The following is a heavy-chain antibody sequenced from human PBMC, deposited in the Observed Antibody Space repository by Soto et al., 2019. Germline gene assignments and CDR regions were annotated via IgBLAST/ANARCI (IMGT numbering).Heavy chain of an antibody. D-gene: IGHD3-3*01. CDR1: GGSFSCYY. J-gene: IGHJ5*02. V-gene: IGHV4-34*01. CDR3: ARGGNRITILGVVNWFDP. Sequence: PSETLSLTCAVYGGSFSCYYWSWIRQPPGKGLEWIGEINHSGSTNYNPSLKSRVTISVDTSKNQFSLKLSSVTDADTAVYYCARGGNRITILGVVNWFDPWGQGTLVT. CDR2: INHSGST.